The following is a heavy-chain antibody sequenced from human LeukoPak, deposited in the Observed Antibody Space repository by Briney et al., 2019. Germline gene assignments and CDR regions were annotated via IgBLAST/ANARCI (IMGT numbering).Heavy chain of an antibody. CDR3: ARDVGPIAVAENGMDV. J-gene: IGHJ6*02. V-gene: IGHV4-39*07. CDR2: INHSGST. D-gene: IGHD6-19*01. Sequence: SETLSLTCTVSGGSISSSSYYWSWIRQPPGKGLEWIGEINHSGSTNYNPSLKGRVTISVDTSKNQFSLKLSSVTAADTAVYYCARDVGPIAVAENGMDVWGQGTTVTVSS. CDR1: GGSISSSSYY.